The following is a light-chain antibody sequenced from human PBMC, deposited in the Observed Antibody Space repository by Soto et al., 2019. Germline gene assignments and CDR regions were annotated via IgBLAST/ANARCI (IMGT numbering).Light chain of an antibody. CDR1: QTINNN. Sequence: VMTQAPATLSVSPGERATLSCRASQTINNNVAWYQLKDGQVPRLVIYGASTRATDIPARFSGRGSGTEFILTISSLQSEDFAVYYCQQYDDWPETFGQGTKVDIK. CDR3: QQYDDWPET. V-gene: IGKV3-15*01. CDR2: GAS. J-gene: IGKJ1*01.